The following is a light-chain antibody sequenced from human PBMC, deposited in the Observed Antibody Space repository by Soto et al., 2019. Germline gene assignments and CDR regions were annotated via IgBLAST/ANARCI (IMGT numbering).Light chain of an antibody. J-gene: IGKJ2*01. V-gene: IGKV1-12*01. CDR2: AAS. CDR1: QHISTW. Sequence: DIQMTQSPSSVSASIGDRVTITCRASQHISTWLDWYQQKAGKAPQLLIDAASSLQSGVPSRFSCSGSGTDFTLTISSLQPDDSATYDCQQANTFPFTFGQGTRLEI. CDR3: QQANTFPFT.